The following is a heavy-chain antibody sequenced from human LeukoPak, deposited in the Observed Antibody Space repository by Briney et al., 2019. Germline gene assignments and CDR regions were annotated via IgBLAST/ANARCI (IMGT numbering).Heavy chain of an antibody. CDR1: GLTFSSYA. Sequence: GGSLRLSRAASGLTFSSYAMSWVRQAPGKGLEWVSAISGSGGSTYYADSVKGRFTISRDNSKNTLYLQMNSLRAEDTAVYYCAKDKWLPDYYFDYWGQGTLVTVSS. D-gene: IGHD5-12*01. CDR3: AKDKWLPDYYFDY. J-gene: IGHJ4*02. CDR2: ISGSGGST. V-gene: IGHV3-23*01.